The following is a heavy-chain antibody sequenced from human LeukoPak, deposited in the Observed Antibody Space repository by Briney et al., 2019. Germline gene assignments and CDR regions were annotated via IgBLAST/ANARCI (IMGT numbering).Heavy chain of an antibody. CDR1: GGSISSSSYY. D-gene: IGHD3-16*01. J-gene: IGHJ4*02. CDR2: IYYSGST. V-gene: IGHV4-39*01. CDR3: ARGGIAFDY. Sequence: SETLSLTCTVSGGSISSSSYYWGWIRQPPGKGLEWIGSIYYSGSTYYNPSLKSRVTISVDTSKNQFSLKLSSVTAANTAVYYCARGGIAFDYWDQGTLVTVSS.